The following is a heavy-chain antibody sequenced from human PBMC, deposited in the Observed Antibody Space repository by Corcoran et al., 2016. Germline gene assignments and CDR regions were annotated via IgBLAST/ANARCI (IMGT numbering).Heavy chain of an antibody. CDR2: INHSGST. Sequence: QVQLQQWGAGLLKPSETLSLTCAVSGGSFSGYYWSWIRQPPGKGLEWIGEINHSGSTNYNPSLKSRVTISVDTSKNQFSLKLSSVTAADTAVYYCARGYCSGGSCRGAFDIWGQGTMVTVSS. CDR1: GGSFSGYY. CDR3: ARGYCSGGSCRGAFDI. J-gene: IGHJ3*02. D-gene: IGHD2-15*01. V-gene: IGHV4-34*01.